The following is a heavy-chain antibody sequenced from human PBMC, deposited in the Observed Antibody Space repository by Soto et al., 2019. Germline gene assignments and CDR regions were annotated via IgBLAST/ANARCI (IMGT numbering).Heavy chain of an antibody. CDR1: GFTFSYFA. Sequence: GGSLRLSCAASGFTFSYFAMTGGRQAPGKGLEWVSTLSYTNTNSYYANSVKGRFSISRDNSKKMLYLEMNSLRAEDTAIYYCAKNMAGPADWFDPWGQGTLVTVSS. V-gene: IGHV3-23*01. CDR3: AKNMAGPADWFDP. J-gene: IGHJ5*02. CDR2: LSYTNTNS. D-gene: IGHD3-10*01.